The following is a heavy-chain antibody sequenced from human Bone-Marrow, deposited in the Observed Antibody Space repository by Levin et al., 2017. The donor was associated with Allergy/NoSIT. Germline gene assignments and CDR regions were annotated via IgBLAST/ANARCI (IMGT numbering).Heavy chain of an antibody. J-gene: IGHJ5*01. CDR1: GGSISGHSYY. CDR2: IYKTGST. D-gene: IGHD5-24*01. CDR3: ATGGAVATPWFDS. Sequence: SETLSLTCNVSGGSISGHSYYYNWIRQHPGKGLEWIGHIYKTGSTSYKPSLKSRVTISVDTSKNQFALTLDSVTAADTAVYYCATGGAVATPWFDSWGQGTLVFVSS. V-gene: IGHV4-31*03.